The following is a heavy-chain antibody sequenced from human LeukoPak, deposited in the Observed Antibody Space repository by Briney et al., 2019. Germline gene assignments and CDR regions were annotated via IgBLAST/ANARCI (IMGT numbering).Heavy chain of an antibody. J-gene: IGHJ4*02. D-gene: IGHD2-15*01. CDR3: AREVCSGGSCLLDY. V-gene: IGHV4-59*01. Sequence: SETLSLTCTVSGGSISSYYWSWIRQPPGKGLEWIGYIYYSGSTNYNPSLKSRVTLSVDTSKNQFSLKLSSVTAADTAVYYCAREVCSGGSCLLDYWGQGTLVTVSS. CDR2: IYYSGST. CDR1: GGSISSYY.